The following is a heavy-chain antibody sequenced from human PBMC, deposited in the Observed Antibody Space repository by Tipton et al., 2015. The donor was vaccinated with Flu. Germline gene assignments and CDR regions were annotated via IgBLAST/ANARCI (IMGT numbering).Heavy chain of an antibody. V-gene: IGHV3-23*01. CDR1: GFIFNAYG. J-gene: IGHJ2*01. CDR3: ARWATDTTGYSKYWFFDF. D-gene: IGHD2-15*01. Sequence: SLRLSCAGSGFIFNAYGMSWVRQAPGKGLEWVSFISGDGGDTYYADSVQGRFTVSKDYSKSTVYLQVNNLRAEDTALYYCARWATDTTGYSKYWFFDFWGRGTFVSVSS. CDR2: ISGDGGDT.